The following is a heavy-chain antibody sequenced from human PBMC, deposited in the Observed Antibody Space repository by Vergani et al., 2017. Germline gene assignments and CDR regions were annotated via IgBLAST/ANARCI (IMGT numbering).Heavy chain of an antibody. Sequence: QVQLVESGGGVVQPGRSLRLSCAASGFTFSSYGMHWVRQAPGKGLEWVAVIYSGGSTYYADSVKGRFTISRDNSKNTLYLQMNSLRAEDTAVYYCARDGRAYYDFWSGSVYYYMDVWGKGTTVTVSS. V-gene: IGHV3-NL1*01. CDR3: ARDGRAYYDFWSGSVYYYMDV. CDR2: IYSGGST. J-gene: IGHJ6*03. CDR1: GFTFSSYG. D-gene: IGHD3-3*01.